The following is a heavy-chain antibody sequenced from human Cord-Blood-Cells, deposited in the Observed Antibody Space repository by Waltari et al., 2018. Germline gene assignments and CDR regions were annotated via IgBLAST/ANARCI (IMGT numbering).Heavy chain of an antibody. Sequence: EVQLVESGGGLVQPGGSLRLSCAASGFTFSSYWMHWVRQAPGTGLVWVSRINSDGSSTSYADSVKGRFTISRDNAKNTLYLQMNSLRAEDTAVYYCAREVGLLFPYFDYWGQGTLVTVSS. CDR2: INSDGSST. CDR3: AREVGLLFPYFDY. D-gene: IGHD3-3*01. CDR1: GFTFSSYW. V-gene: IGHV3-74*01. J-gene: IGHJ4*02.